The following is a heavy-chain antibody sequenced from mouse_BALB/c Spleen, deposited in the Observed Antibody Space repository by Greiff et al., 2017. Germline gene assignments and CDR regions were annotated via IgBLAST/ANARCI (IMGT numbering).Heavy chain of an antibody. V-gene: IGHV5-9-4*01. Sequence: EVKLVESGGGLVKPGGSLKLSCAASGFTFSSYAMSWVRQSPEKRLEWVAEISSGGSYTYYPDTVTGRYTISRDKAKNTLYLEMSSLRSEDTAMYYCGGGWTTGYAMDYWGQGTSVTVSS. CDR2: ISSGGSYT. D-gene: IGHD1-1*02. CDR3: GGGWTTGYAMDY. CDR1: GFTFSSYA. J-gene: IGHJ4*01.